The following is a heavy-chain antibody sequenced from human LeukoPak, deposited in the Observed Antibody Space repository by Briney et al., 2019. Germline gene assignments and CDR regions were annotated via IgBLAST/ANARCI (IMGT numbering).Heavy chain of an antibody. J-gene: IGHJ4*02. CDR1: GVSISSYY. CDR2: IYYSGST. V-gene: IGHV4-59*01. D-gene: IGHD6-13*01. CDR3: ARSYSSSWSFDY. Sequence: PSETLSLTCTVSGVSISSYYWSWIRQPPGKGLEWIGYIYYSGSTNYNPSLKSRVTISVDTSKNQFSLKLSSVTAADTAVYYCARSYSSSWSFDYWGQGTLVTVSS.